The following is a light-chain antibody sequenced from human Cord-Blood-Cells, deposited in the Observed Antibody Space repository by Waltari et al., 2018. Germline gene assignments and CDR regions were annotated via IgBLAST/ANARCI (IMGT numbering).Light chain of an antibody. V-gene: IGLV2-23*02. J-gene: IGLJ3*02. CDR1: SSDVGSYNL. Sequence: QSALTQPAPVPGSPGQSITISCTGTSSDVGSYNLVSWYQQHPGKAPKLMIYEVSKRPSGVSNRFSGSKSGNTASLTISGLQAEDEADYYCCSYAGSSTWVFGGGTKLTVL. CDR3: CSYAGSSTWV. CDR2: EVS.